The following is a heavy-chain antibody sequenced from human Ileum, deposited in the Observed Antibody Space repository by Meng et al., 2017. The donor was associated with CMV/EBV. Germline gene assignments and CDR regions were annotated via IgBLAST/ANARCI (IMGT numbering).Heavy chain of an antibody. D-gene: IGHD3-10*01. CDR1: GFTSTIYG. Sequence: GGSLRLSCVGSGFTSTIYGMHWVRQPRGKGLGWVSGIYGNGARIGYADSVKGRFTISRDNAKDTLYRQMNSLRSEDTALYFCTRETSPGGADYWGQGTLVTVSS. J-gene: IGHJ4*02. CDR3: TRETSPGGADY. V-gene: IGHV3-9*02. CDR2: IYGNGARI.